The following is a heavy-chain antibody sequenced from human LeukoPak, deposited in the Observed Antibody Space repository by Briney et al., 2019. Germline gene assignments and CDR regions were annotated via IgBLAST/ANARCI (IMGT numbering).Heavy chain of an antibody. J-gene: IGHJ3*02. CDR1: IGSINSSSDY. D-gene: IGHD6-6*01. CDR3: ARHPRIAARRPYAFDI. V-gene: IGHV4-39*01. Sequence: PSETLSLTCTVSIGSINSSSDYWGWIRQTPGKGLEWIGNIYYSGSTYYNPSLKSRVTISVDTSKNQFSLKLSSVTVADTAVYYCARHPRIAARRPYAFDIWGQGTMVTVSS. CDR2: IYYSGST.